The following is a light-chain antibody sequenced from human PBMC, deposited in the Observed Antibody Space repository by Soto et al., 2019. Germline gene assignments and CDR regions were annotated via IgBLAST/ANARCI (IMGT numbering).Light chain of an antibody. CDR2: AAS. J-gene: IGKJ2*01. Sequence: EIVMTQSPATLSVSPGERVTLSCWASQSVFTNLAWSQHKPGQAPRLLIYAASTLATGIAARFSGSGSGTEFTLTISSLQSEDFAIYYCQQYNNWPYTFGQGTKLEIK. CDR1: QSVFTN. V-gene: IGKV3-15*01. CDR3: QQYNNWPYT.